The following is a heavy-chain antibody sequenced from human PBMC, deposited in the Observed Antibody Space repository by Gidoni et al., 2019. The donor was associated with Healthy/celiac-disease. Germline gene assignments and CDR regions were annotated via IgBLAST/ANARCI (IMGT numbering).Heavy chain of an antibody. Sequence: EVQLVESGGGLVQPGRSLRLSCAASGFTFDDYAMHWVRQAPGKGLEWVSGSSGSRGSVGYGDAGKGRFTISRDNAKNSLYLQMNSLRAEDTALDYGAKDVGGAFDIGGQGTMVTVAS. J-gene: IGHJ3*02. CDR1: GFTFDDYA. CDR3: AKDVGGAFDI. D-gene: IGHD2-15*01. CDR2: SSGSRGSV. V-gene: IGHV3-9*01.